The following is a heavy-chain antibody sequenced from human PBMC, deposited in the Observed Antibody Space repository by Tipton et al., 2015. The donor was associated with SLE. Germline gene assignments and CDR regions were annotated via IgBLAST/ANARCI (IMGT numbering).Heavy chain of an antibody. V-gene: IGHV4-59*01. CDR2: IYYSGST. CDR3: ARAGFGELFLDY. J-gene: IGHJ4*02. CDR1: GGSISSYY. D-gene: IGHD3-10*01. Sequence: TLSLTCTVSGGSISSYYWSWIRQPPGKGLEWIGNIYYSGSTNYNPSLKSRVTISVDTSKNQFSLKLSSVTAADTAVYYCARAGFGELFLDYWGQGTLVTVPS.